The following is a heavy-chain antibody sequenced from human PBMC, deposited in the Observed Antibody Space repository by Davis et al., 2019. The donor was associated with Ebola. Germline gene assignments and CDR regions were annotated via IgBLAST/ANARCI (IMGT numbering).Heavy chain of an antibody. J-gene: IGHJ6*03. CDR1: GFTFSSYS. D-gene: IGHD6-6*01. Sequence: PGGSLRLSCAASGFTFSSYSMNWVRQAPGKGLEWVANIKQDGSEKYYVDSVKGRFTISRDNAKNSLYLQMNSLRAEDTAVYYCASTRVSSSWGYYYYYYMDVWGKGTTVTVSS. V-gene: IGHV3-7*03. CDR3: ASTRVSSSWGYYYYYYMDV. CDR2: IKQDGSEK.